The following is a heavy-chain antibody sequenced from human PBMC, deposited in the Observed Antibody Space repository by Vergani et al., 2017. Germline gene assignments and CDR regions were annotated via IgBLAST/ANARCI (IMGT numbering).Heavy chain of an antibody. CDR2: ISSSGSTI. J-gene: IGHJ6*02. CDR3: ARDRRAGTPYYYGMDV. Sequence: VQLVESGGGVVQPGRSLRLSCAASGFTFSSYGMHWIRQAPGKGLEWVSYISSSGSTIYYADSVKGRFTISRDNAKNSLYLQMNSLRAEDTAVYYCARDRRAGTPYYYGMDVWGQGTTVTVSS. D-gene: IGHD2-15*01. V-gene: IGHV3-48*04. CDR1: GFTFSSYG.